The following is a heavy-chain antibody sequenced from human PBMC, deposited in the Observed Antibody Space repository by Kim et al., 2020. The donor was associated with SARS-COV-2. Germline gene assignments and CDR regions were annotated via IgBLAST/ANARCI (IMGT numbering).Heavy chain of an antibody. Sequence: GGSLRLSCAASGFMFSDSAMHWVRQASGKGLEWVGRIRNKANSYATTYGVSVEGRFTISRDDSKNTAYLQMDSLKTEDTAVYYCARGPPYSESYWDAFDIWGQGTMVTVSS. CDR2: IRNKANSYAT. J-gene: IGHJ3*02. D-gene: IGHD1-26*01. CDR1: GFMFSDSA. V-gene: IGHV3-73*01. CDR3: ARGPPYSESYWDAFDI.